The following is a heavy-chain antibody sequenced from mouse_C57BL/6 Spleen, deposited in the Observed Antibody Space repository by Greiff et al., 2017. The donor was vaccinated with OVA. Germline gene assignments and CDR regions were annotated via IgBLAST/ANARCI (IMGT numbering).Heavy chain of an antibody. CDR2: IDPSDSET. CDR1: GYTFTSYW. Sequence: QVQLQQPGAELVRPGSSVKLSCKASGYTFTSYWMHWVKQRPIQGLEWIGNIDPSDSETNYNQKFKDKATLTVDKSSSTAYMQLSSLTSEDSAVYYCARWGDWYFDVWGTGTTVTVSS. V-gene: IGHV1-52*01. CDR3: ARWGDWYFDV. J-gene: IGHJ1*03.